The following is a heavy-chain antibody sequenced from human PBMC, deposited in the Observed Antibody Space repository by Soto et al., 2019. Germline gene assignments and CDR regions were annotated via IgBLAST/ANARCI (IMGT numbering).Heavy chain of an antibody. CDR3: ARGSSSTVGPTGWFDP. CDR2: IIPSFGTP. J-gene: IGHJ5*02. CDR1: GGSFSSYA. V-gene: IGHV1-69*01. Sequence: QVQLVQSGDEVKKPGSSVKVSCTASGGSFSSYAFSWVRQAPGQGIEWMGGIIPSFGTPNYAQRFQGRVTISADESTTTVYMDLRRLRSEDTAVYYCARGSSSTVGPTGWFDPWGQGTLVTVSS. D-gene: IGHD1-26*01.